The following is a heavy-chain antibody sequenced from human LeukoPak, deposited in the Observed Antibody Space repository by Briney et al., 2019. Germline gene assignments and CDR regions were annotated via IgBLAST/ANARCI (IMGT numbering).Heavy chain of an antibody. CDR2: INHSGST. V-gene: IGHV4-34*01. Sequence: SETLSLTCAVYGGSFSGYYWSWIRQPPGKGLEWIGEINHSGSTNYNPSLKSRVTISVDTSKNQFSLKLSSVTAADTAVYYCARQWREYYDFWSGPDDAFDIWGQGTMVTVSS. D-gene: IGHD3-3*01. J-gene: IGHJ3*02. CDR1: GGSFSGYY. CDR3: ARQWREYYDFWSGPDDAFDI.